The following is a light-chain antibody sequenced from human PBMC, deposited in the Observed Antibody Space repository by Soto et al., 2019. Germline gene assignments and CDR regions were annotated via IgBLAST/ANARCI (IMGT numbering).Light chain of an antibody. Sequence: EIVLTQSAATLSLSPGERATLSCGASETIRNLLAWYQQRTGQAPRLLIYDAFSRAPGIPARFSGGGYGTDFNLTISSLETEDFGVYYCQQRHNWPITFGQGTRLEIK. CDR2: DAF. V-gene: IGKV3-11*01. J-gene: IGKJ5*01. CDR3: QQRHNWPIT. CDR1: ETIRNL.